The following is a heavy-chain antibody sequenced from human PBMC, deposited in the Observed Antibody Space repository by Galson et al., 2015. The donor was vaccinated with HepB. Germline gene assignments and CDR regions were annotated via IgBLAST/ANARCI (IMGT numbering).Heavy chain of an antibody. CDR1: GFTFSSYG. Sequence: SLRLSCAASGFTFSSYGMHWVRQAPGKGLEWVAVISYDGSNKYYADSVKGRFTISRDNSKNTLYLQMNALTVDDAGLYYCAADSSWSPDSWGQGTLVTVSS. CDR2: ISYDGSNK. V-gene: IGHV3-30*03. CDR3: AADSSWSPDS. J-gene: IGHJ5*01. D-gene: IGHD6-6*01.